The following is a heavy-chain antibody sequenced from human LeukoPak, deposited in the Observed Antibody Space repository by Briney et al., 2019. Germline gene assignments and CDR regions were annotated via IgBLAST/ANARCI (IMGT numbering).Heavy chain of an antibody. J-gene: IGHJ4*02. CDR2: ISISGDDT. CDR1: GFSFSSHA. D-gene: IGHD3-22*01. Sequence: GGSLRLSCATSGFSFSSHAMTWVRQAPGKGLEWLSAISISGDDTYYADSVKGRFTISRDNSKNTLYVQVNSLGTEDTAAYYCAKGSYYDSSGSFYFDYWGQGTLVTVSS. CDR3: AKGSYYDSSGSFYFDY. V-gene: IGHV3-23*01.